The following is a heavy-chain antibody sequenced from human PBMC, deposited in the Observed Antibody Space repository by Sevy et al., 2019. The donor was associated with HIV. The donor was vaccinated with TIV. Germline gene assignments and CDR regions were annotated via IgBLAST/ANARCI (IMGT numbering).Heavy chain of an antibody. V-gene: IGHV3-64D*06. CDR1: GFPFRDNI. CDR2: ITSNGVST. Sequence: GGSLRLSCSASGFPFRDNIMAWVRQAPGKRLEYVSGITSNGVSTNYGVSVKGRFTNSRENAKNTKYLQMTSLRPEDTAVYYCVKARGITQDFDNWGQGTLVTVSS. CDR3: VKARGITQDFDN. D-gene: IGHD3-10*01. J-gene: IGHJ4*02.